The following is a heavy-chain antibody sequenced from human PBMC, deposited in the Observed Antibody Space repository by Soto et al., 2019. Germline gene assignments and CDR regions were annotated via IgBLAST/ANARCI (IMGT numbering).Heavy chain of an antibody. CDR3: ARGGGSRSWDYYYGMDV. D-gene: IGHD2-15*01. V-gene: IGHV3-33*01. CDR1: GFTFSSYG. CDR2: IWYDGSNK. Sequence: GGSLRLSCAASGFTFSSYGMHWVRQAPGKGLEWVAVIWYDGSNKYYADSVKGRFTISRDNSKNTLYLQMNSLRAEDTAVYYCARGGGSRSWDYYYGMDVWGQGTTVTVSS. J-gene: IGHJ6*02.